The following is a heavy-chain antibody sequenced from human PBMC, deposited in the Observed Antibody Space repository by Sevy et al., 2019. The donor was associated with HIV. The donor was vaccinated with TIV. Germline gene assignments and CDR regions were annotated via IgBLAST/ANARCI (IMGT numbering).Heavy chain of an antibody. Sequence: GGSLRLSCAASGFTFSDYYMTWIRQAPGKGLEWVSYLSNSGSDINYADSVKGRFTISRDNAKNSLYLQMNSLRVDDTALYYCVREGLGGFSYSLDCWGQGTLVTVSS. CDR3: VREGLGGFSYSLDC. V-gene: IGHV3-11*04. CDR2: LSNSGSDI. J-gene: IGHJ4*02. CDR1: GFTFSDYY. D-gene: IGHD5-18*01.